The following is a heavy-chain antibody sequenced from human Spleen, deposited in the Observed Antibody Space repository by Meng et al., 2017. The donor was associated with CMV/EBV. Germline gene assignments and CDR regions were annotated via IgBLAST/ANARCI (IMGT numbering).Heavy chain of an antibody. CDR3: AKDRVGLVVVPAAIHANYYYYGMDV. V-gene: IGHV3-30*02. J-gene: IGHJ6*02. CDR2: IRYDGSNK. CDR1: GFTFSSYG. D-gene: IGHD2-2*02. Sequence: GGSLRLSCAASGFTFSSYGMHWVRQAPGKGLEWVAFIRYDGSNKYYADSVKGRFTISRDNSKNTLYLQMNSLRAEDTAVYYCAKDRVGLVVVPAAIHANYYYYGMDVWGQGTTVTVSS.